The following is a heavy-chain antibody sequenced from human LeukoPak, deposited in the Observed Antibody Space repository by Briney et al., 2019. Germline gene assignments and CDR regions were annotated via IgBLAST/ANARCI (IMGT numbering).Heavy chain of an antibody. CDR1: GASISSGYYY. Sequence: KTSQTLSLTCTVSGASISSGYYYWNWIRQPPGKGLEWIGYIYYSGSTSYNPSLKSRVTISVDTSENQFSLKLSSVTAADTAVYYCARARIELWALFDYWGQGMLVTVSS. D-gene: IGHD5-18*01. CDR3: ARARIELWALFDY. CDR2: IYYSGST. J-gene: IGHJ4*02. V-gene: IGHV4-61*01.